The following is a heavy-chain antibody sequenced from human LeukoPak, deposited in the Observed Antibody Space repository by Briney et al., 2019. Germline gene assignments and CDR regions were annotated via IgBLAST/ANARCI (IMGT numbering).Heavy chain of an antibody. CDR2: IIPILGIA. CDR3: ASDFWSGYYTDYYFDY. Sequence: SVKVSCKASGGTFSSYTISWVRQAPGQGLEWMGRIIPILGIANYAQKFQGRVTITADKSTSTAYMELSGLRSEDTAVYYCASDFWSGYYTDYYFDYWGQGALVTVSS. D-gene: IGHD3-3*01. J-gene: IGHJ4*02. V-gene: IGHV1-69*02. CDR1: GGTFSSYT.